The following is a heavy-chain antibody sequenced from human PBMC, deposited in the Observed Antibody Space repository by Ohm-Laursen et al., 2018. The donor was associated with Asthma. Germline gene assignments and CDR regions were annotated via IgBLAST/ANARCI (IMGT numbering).Heavy chain of an antibody. CDR1: GYTFTSYG. D-gene: IGHD3-22*01. J-gene: IGHJ5*02. Sequence: SVKVSCKTSGYTFTSYGISWVRQAPGQGLEWMGWISAYNGNTNYAQKLQGRVTMTTDTSTSTAYMELRSLRSDDTAVYYCARDQRRTDYYDSSGYPNWFDPWGQGTLVTVSS. CDR2: ISAYNGNT. V-gene: IGHV1-18*04. CDR3: ARDQRRTDYYDSSGYPNWFDP.